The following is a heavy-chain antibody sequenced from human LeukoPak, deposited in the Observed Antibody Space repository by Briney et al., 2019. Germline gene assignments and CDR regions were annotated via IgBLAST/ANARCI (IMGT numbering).Heavy chain of an antibody. J-gene: IGHJ4*02. Sequence: PSETLSLTCAVYGGSFSGYYWSWIRQPPGKGLEWIGEINHSGSTNYNPSLKSRVTISVDTSKNQFSLKLSSVTAADTAVYYCAGLGYCSSTSCQIRGLDYWGQGTLVTVSS. V-gene: IGHV4-34*01. D-gene: IGHD2-2*01. CDR2: INHSGST. CDR1: GGSFSGYY. CDR3: AGLGYCSSTSCQIRGLDY.